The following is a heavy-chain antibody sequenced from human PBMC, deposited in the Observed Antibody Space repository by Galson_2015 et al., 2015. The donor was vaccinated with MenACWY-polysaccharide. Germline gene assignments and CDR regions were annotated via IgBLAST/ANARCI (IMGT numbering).Heavy chain of an antibody. V-gene: IGHV3-9*01. Sequence: SLRLSCAASGFTFDDYTMVWVRQAPGKGLEWVSHITWNSGSVGYADSVKGRFTISRDNAKNSLYLQMNSLTTEDTAFYYCCKRGASPHFTSWGQGTLVTVSS. CDR1: GFTFDDYT. D-gene: IGHD2/OR15-2a*01. CDR2: ITWNSGSV. CDR3: CKRGASPHFTS. J-gene: IGHJ4*02.